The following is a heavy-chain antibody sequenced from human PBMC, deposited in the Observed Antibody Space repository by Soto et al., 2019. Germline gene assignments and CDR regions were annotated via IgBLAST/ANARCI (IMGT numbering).Heavy chain of an antibody. CDR2: ISSSSSYI. CDR1: GCTFSSYS. Sequence: XGSLKLSCAASGCTFSSYSMNWVRQAPGKGLEWVSSISSSSSYIYYADSVKGRFTISRDNAKNSLYLQMNSLRAEATAVYYCARDRGYCSSTSCPGITGTAGFFDYWGQGNLVTVSS. J-gene: IGHJ4*02. V-gene: IGHV3-21*01. CDR3: ARDRGYCSSTSCPGITGTAGFFDY. D-gene: IGHD2-2*01.